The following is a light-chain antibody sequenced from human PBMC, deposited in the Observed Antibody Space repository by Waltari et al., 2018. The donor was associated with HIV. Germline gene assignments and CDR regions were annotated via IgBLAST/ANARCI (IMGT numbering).Light chain of an antibody. V-gene: IGLV1-44*01. Sequence: QSVLTQPPSASGTPGQRVIIACSGTSSHIGSNTVNWYQQFSGAAPTLLIYSNNQRPSAVPDRFSGSKSGSAASLAISGLKSEDEADYHCATWDDALSGPVFGAGTKLTV. CDR3: ATWDDALSGPV. CDR2: SNN. CDR1: SSHIGSNT. J-gene: IGLJ3*02.